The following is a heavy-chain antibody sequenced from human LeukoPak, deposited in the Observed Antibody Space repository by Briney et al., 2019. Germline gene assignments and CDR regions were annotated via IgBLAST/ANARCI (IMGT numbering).Heavy chain of an antibody. Sequence: GGSLRLSCAASGFTFDNYGMSWVRQVPGKGLEWVSSINANGGSTAYADSVRGRFTISRDNAKNSLYLQMNSLRADDTAVYYCARSRWLDAFDYWGQGTLVTVSS. CDR3: ARSRWLDAFDY. D-gene: IGHD6-19*01. CDR2: INANGGST. CDR1: GFTFDNYG. J-gene: IGHJ4*02. V-gene: IGHV3-20*04.